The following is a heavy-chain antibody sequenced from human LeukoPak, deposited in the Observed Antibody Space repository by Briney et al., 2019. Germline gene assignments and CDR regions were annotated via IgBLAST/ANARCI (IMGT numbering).Heavy chain of an antibody. CDR3: ATYRQVLLPFES. CDR2: ISSSGSTI. V-gene: IGHV3-48*04. CDR1: GFTFTYNG. Sequence: QPGGSLRLSCAASGFTFTYNGMNWVRQAPGKGLEWVSYISSSGSTIYYADSVKGRFTISRDNAKNSLYLQMNSLRAEDTAIYYCATYRQVLLPFESWGQGTLVTVSS. D-gene: IGHD2-8*02. J-gene: IGHJ4*02.